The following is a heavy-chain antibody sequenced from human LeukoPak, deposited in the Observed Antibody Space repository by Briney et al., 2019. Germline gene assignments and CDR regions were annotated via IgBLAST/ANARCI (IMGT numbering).Heavy chain of an antibody. V-gene: IGHV3-66*01. Sequence: PGGSLRLSCAASGFTVSSNYMSWVRQAPGKGLEWVSVIYSGGSSYYADSVKGRFTISRDNSKNTLYLQMNSLRAEDTAVYHCARDRYGSGSDKPHNWGQGTLVTVSS. CDR2: IYSGGSS. CDR1: GFTVSSNY. CDR3: ARDRYGSGSDKPHN. D-gene: IGHD3-10*01. J-gene: IGHJ4*02.